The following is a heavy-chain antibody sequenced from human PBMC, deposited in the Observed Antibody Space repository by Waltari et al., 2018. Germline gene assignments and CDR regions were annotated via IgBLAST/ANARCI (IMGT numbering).Heavy chain of an antibody. V-gene: IGHV3-7*04. CDR1: GFPFRNYW. CDR2: IKQDGSQT. Sequence: EVQLVESGGGLVQPGGSLRRSWAASGFPFRNYWIAWVRQAPGRGLEWVANIKQDGSQTYYVDSVKGRFTISRDNARNSLYLQMDSLRDEDTALYYCARDRGWNTLDYWGQGTLVTVSS. D-gene: IGHD6-19*01. J-gene: IGHJ4*02. CDR3: ARDRGWNTLDY.